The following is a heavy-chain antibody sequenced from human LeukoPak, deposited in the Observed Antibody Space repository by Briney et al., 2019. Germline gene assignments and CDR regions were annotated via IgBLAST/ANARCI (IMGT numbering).Heavy chain of an antibody. Sequence: ASVNVSCKASAYTFTGYYMHWVRQAPGQGREGMGWINPNSGGTNYTQKFQGRVTMTKDTSISTAYMDLSRLRSAAPAWHYCAFHTRYCSSTSCSDYWGQGTLVTVSS. CDR2: INPNSGGT. D-gene: IGHD2-2*01. V-gene: IGHV1-2*02. J-gene: IGHJ4*02. CDR1: AYTFTGYY. CDR3: AFHTRYCSSTSCSDY.